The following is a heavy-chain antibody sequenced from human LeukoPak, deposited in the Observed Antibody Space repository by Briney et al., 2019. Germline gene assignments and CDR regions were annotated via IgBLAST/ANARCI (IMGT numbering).Heavy chain of an antibody. CDR3: ARDYGGNGRGFDY. V-gene: IGHV3-33*01. Sequence: PGGSLRLSCAASGFTFSSYGMHWVRQAPGKGLEWVAVIWYDGSNKYYADSVKGRFTISRDNSKNTLYPQMNSLRAEDTAVYYCARDYGGNGRGFDYWGQGTTVTVSS. J-gene: IGHJ4*03. CDR2: IWYDGSNK. D-gene: IGHD4-23*01. CDR1: GFTFSSYG.